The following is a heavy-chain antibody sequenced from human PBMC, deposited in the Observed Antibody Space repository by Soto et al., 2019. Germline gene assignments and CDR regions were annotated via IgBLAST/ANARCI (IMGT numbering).Heavy chain of an antibody. CDR2: IYHSGST. CDR1: GGSISSGDYY. V-gene: IGHV4-30-2*01. Sequence: SETLSLTCTVSGGSISSGDYYWSWIRQPPGKGLEWIGYIYHSGSTYYNPSLKSRVTISVDRSKNQFSLKLSSVTAADTAVYYCARVGDTAMVLDYWGQGTLVTVSS. J-gene: IGHJ4*02. D-gene: IGHD5-18*01. CDR3: ARVGDTAMVLDY.